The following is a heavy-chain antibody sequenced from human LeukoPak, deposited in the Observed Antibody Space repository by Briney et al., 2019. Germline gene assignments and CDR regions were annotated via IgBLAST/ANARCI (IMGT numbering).Heavy chain of an antibody. V-gene: IGHV1-2*02. J-gene: IGHJ5*02. CDR2: INPNSGGT. CDR1: VYTFTGHY. CDR3: ARDGSGLGYCSGGNCWFDP. D-gene: IGHD2-15*01. Sequence: ASVKVSCKASVYTFTGHYMHWVRQARGQGLEWMGRINPNSGGTYYAEKFQGRVTMTSDTSINTAHMDLSSLTSDDAAVYYCARDGSGLGYCSGGNCWFDPWGQGTLVTVSS.